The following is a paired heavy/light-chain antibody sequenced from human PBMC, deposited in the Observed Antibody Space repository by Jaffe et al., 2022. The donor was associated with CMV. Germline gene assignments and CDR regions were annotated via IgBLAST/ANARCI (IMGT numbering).Heavy chain of an antibody. CDR1: GFTFSDYY. D-gene: IGHD2-15*01. CDR2: ISSSGSTI. CDR3: ARDRGSRAATFDY. Sequence: QVQLVESGGGLVKPGGSLRLSCAASGFTFSDYYMSWIRQAPGKGLEWVSYISSSGSTIYYADSVKGRFTISRDNAKNSLYLQMNSLRAEDTAVYYCARDRGSRAATFDYWGQGTLVTVSS. J-gene: IGHJ4*02. V-gene: IGHV3-11*01.
Light chain of an antibody. J-gene: IGLJ3*02. V-gene: IGLV3-19*01. CDR3: NSRDSSGNPGV. CDR2: GKN. Sequence: SSELTQDPAVSVALGQTVRITCQGDSLRSYYASWYQQKPGQAPVLVIYGKNNRPSGIPDRFSGSSSGNTASLTITGAQAEDEADYYCNSRDSSGNPGVFGGGTKLTVL. CDR1: SLRSYY.